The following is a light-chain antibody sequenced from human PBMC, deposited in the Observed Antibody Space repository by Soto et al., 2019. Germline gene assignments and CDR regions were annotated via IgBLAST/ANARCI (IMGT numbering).Light chain of an antibody. Sequence: DVVMTQSPLSLPVTLGQPASISCRSSQSLIHSDGSTYLSWFQQRPGQSPRRLIYEVSDRDSGVRDRFSGRGSGTDFTLKISRVEAEDVGVYYCMQGTHWPWTFGQGTEVEIK. J-gene: IGKJ1*01. CDR1: QSLIHSDGSTY. V-gene: IGKV2-30*02. CDR3: MQGTHWPWT. CDR2: EVS.